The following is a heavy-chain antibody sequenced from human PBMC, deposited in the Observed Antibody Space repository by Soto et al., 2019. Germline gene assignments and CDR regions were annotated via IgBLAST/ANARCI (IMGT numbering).Heavy chain of an antibody. Sequence: PSETLSLTCTVSGGSINSGDYYWTWVRHPPGKGLEWIGNIFHSGSTYYTPSLQSRVTISLDTSKNHFSLKLSSVTPVDTAVYYCARDRYYGSGTYYNFYSGMDVWGQGTTVTVSS. CDR3: ARDRYYGSGTYYNFYSGMDV. CDR2: IFHSGST. D-gene: IGHD3-10*01. CDR1: GGSINSGDYY. V-gene: IGHV4-30-4*01. J-gene: IGHJ6*02.